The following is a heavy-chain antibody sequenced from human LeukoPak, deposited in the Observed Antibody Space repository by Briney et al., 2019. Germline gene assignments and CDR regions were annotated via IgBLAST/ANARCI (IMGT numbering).Heavy chain of an antibody. Sequence: PSETLSLTCTVSGGSISSSSYYWGWIRQPPGKGLEWIGSIYYSGSTYYNPSLKSRVTISVDTSKNQFSLKLSSVTAADTAVYYCARGGSGYDFAFDIWGQGTMVTVSS. V-gene: IGHV4-39*07. CDR1: GGSISSSSYY. CDR2: IYYSGST. CDR3: ARGGSGYDFAFDI. D-gene: IGHD5-12*01. J-gene: IGHJ3*02.